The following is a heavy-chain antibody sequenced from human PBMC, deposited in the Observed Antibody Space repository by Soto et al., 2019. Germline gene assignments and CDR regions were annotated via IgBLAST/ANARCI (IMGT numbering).Heavy chain of an antibody. D-gene: IGHD3-22*01. CDR3: AKDHGGITMIVVVILYFDY. Sequence: GGSLRLSCAASGFTFSSYAMSWVRQAPGKGLEWVSAISGSGGSTYYADSVKGRFTISRDNSKNTLYLQMNSLRAEDTAVYYCAKDHGGITMIVVVILYFDYWGQGTLVTVSS. CDR1: GFTFSSYA. J-gene: IGHJ4*02. V-gene: IGHV3-23*01. CDR2: ISGSGGST.